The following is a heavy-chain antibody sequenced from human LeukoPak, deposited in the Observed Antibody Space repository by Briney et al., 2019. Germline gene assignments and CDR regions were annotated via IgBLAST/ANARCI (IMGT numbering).Heavy chain of an antibody. V-gene: IGHV4-34*01. CDR3: ARGGKLWFGELGGEFDY. CDR1: GGSFSGYY. D-gene: IGHD3-10*01. Sequence: SETLSLTCAVYGGSFSGYYWSWIRQPPGKGLEWIGEINHSGSTNYNPSLKSRVTISVDSSKNQFSLKLSSVTAADTAVYYCARGGKLWFGELGGEFDYWGQGTLVTVSS. CDR2: INHSGST. J-gene: IGHJ4*02.